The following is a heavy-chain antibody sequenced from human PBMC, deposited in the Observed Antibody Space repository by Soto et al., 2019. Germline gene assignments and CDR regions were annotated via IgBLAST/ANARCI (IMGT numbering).Heavy chain of an antibody. Sequence: EVQLLESGGGLVQPGGSLRLSCAASGFTFSSYAMSWVRQAPGKGLEWVSAISGMGGSTYYADSVKGRFTISRDNSKNTLYLQMNSLRAEDTAVYYCASDPDIVVVPAARAQYYYYMDVWGKGTTVTVSS. CDR3: ASDPDIVVVPAARAQYYYYMDV. CDR1: GFTFSSYA. V-gene: IGHV3-23*01. D-gene: IGHD2-2*01. CDR2: ISGMGGST. J-gene: IGHJ6*03.